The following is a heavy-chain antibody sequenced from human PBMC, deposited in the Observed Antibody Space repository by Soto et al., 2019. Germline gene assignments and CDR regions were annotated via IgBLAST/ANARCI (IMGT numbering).Heavy chain of an antibody. CDR1: GFTFSDYY. J-gene: IGHJ5*02. CDR2: ISSSSSYT. V-gene: IGHV3-11*06. D-gene: IGHD1-20*01. Sequence: GGSLRLSCAASGFTFSDYYMSWIRQAPGKGLEWVSYISSSSSYTNYADSVKGRFTISRDNAKNSLYLQMNSLRAEDTAVYYCAGEGGDNWNRPALPWGQGTLVTVSS. CDR3: AGEGGDNWNRPALP.